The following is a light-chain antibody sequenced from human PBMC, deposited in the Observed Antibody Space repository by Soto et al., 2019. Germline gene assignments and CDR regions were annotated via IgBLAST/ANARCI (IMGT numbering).Light chain of an antibody. CDR2: DAS. CDR3: QQRSNLPLT. Sequence: EIVLTQSPATLSLSPGERATLSCRASQRVSSYLAWYQQKPGQAPRLLIYDASNRATGIPARFSGSGSATDFTLTISSLEPEDFAVYYCQQRSNLPLTFGGGTKVEIK. V-gene: IGKV3-11*01. CDR1: QRVSSY. J-gene: IGKJ4*01.